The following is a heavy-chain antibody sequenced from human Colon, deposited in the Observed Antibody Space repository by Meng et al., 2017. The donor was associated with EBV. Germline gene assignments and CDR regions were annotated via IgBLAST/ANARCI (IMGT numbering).Heavy chain of an antibody. Sequence: VQLQAPGPGLVEPSGTLSLPCAVSGASISSNNWWSWVRQPPGKGLEWIGEIYHGGNTNYNPSLKSRVTISVDRSNDQFSLSLSSVTAADTAVYYCARGNAYNAPSFDYWGQGTLVTVSS. CDR2: IYHGGNT. CDR3: ARGNAYNAPSFDY. CDR1: GASISSNNW. J-gene: IGHJ4*02. V-gene: IGHV4-4*02. D-gene: IGHD5-24*01.